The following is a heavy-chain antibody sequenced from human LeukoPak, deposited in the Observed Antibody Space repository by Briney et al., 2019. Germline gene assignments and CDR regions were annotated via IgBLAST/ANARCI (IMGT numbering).Heavy chain of an antibody. D-gene: IGHD6-6*01. CDR1: GFTFSSYG. J-gene: IGHJ6*03. Sequence: GRSLRLSCAASGFTFSSYGMHWVRQAPGKGLEWVAVIWYDGSNKYYADSVKGRFTISRDNSKNTLYLQMNSLRAEDTAVYYCARHMGGEQLVPQFYYYYYMDVWGKGTTVTVS. CDR3: ARHMGGEQLVPQFYYYYYMDV. V-gene: IGHV3-33*01. CDR2: IWYDGSNK.